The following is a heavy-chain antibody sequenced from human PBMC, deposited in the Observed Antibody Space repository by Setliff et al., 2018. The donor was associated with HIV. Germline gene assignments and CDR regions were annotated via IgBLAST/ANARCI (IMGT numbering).Heavy chain of an antibody. CDR2: IYPGDSDT. D-gene: IGHD3-9*01. V-gene: IGHV5-51*01. J-gene: IGHJ5*02. CDR1: GYSFTSYW. Sequence: GESLKISCKGSGYSFTSYWIGWVRQMPGKGLEWTGIIYPGDSDTTYSPSFQGQVTISVDKSISTAYLQWSSLKASDSAMYYCARQHYDILTGPHNWFDPWGQGTLVTVSS. CDR3: ARQHYDILTGPHNWFDP.